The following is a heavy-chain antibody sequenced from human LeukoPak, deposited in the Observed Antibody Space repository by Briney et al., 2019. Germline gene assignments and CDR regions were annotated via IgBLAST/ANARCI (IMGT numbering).Heavy chain of an antibody. CDR2: ISGSGGST. CDR1: SGSISSYY. D-gene: IGHD3-22*01. Sequence: ETLSLTCTVSSGSISSYYWSWVRQAPGKGLEWVSGISGSGGSTHYADSVKGRFTISRDNSKNTLYLQMNSLRPEDTAVYYCAKHYYDTSGSFYCFDSWGQGTLVTVSS. J-gene: IGHJ4*02. CDR3: AKHYYDTSGSFYCFDS. V-gene: IGHV3-23*01.